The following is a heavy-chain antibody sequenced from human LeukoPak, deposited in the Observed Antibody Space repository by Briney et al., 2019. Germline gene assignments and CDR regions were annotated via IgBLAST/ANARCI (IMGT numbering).Heavy chain of an antibody. V-gene: IGHV3-23*01. CDR1: GFTFSSYA. CDR3: AKDRTYYDFWSGYFRPKKYYFDY. J-gene: IGHJ4*02. Sequence: PGGSLRLSCAASGFTFSSYAMSWVRQAPGKGLEWVSAISGSGGSTYYADSMKGRFTISRDNSKNTLYLQMNSLRAEDTAVYYCAKDRTYYDFWSGYFRPKKYYFDYWGQGTLVTVSS. D-gene: IGHD3-3*01. CDR2: ISGSGGST.